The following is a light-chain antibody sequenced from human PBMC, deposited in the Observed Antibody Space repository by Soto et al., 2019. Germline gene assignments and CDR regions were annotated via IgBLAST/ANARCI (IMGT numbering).Light chain of an antibody. CDR2: DAS. J-gene: IGKJ5*01. CDR3: QQFNSYPPT. V-gene: IGKV1-13*02. Sequence: AIQLTQSPSSLSGSVGDRGTITCRASQGISSALAWYQQKPGKAPKLLIYDASSLESGVPSRFSGSGSGTDFTLTISSLQPEDFAPHYCQQFNSYPPTFGQGTRLEIK. CDR1: QGISSA.